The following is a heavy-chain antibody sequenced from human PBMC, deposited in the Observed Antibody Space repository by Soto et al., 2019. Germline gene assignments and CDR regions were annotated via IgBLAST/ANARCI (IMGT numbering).Heavy chain of an antibody. CDR3: TDMRGQWLPRD. D-gene: IGHD6-19*01. CDR2: IYYSGAA. CDR1: GGSISGSSYY. Sequence: QLQLQESGPGLVKPSETLSLTCTVSGGSISGSSYYWGWIRQPLGKGLEWIGTIYYSGAAYYNPSLLSRGTLSVDTSSNQFSMKLNSLTAAAPAVYYCTDMRGQWLPRDWGQGTVVTVSS. V-gene: IGHV4-39*01. J-gene: IGHJ4*02.